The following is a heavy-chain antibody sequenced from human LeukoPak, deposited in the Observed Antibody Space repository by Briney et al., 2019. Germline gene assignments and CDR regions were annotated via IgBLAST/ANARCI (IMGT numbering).Heavy chain of an antibody. J-gene: IGHJ4*02. Sequence: GGSLRLSCTASGFTFSSYWMHWVRQAPGKGLVWVSYIKSDGSGTNYADSVKGRFTISRDNAKNTLYLQMNSLRAEDTAVYCCARGRDYALDYWGQGTLVTVSS. D-gene: IGHD4-17*01. CDR3: ARGRDYALDY. CDR2: IKSDGSGT. V-gene: IGHV3-74*01. CDR1: GFTFSSYW.